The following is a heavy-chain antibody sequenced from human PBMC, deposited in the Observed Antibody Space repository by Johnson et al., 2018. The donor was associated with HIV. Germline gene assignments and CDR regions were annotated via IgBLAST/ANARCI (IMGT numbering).Heavy chain of an antibody. CDR2: ISWNSGSI. D-gene: IGHD6-6*01. CDR3: AKDTTFSSSHAFDI. Sequence: VQLVESGGGLVQPGRSLRLSCAASGFTSDDFAMHWVRQVPGKGLEWVSGISWNSGSIGYADSVKGRFTISRDNAKNSLYLQMNSLRAEDTALYYCAKDTTFSSSHAFDIWGQGTMVTVSS. CDR1: GFTSDDFA. J-gene: IGHJ3*02. V-gene: IGHV3-9*02.